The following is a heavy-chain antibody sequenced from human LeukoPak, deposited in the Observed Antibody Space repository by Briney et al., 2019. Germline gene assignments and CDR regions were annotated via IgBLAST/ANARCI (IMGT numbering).Heavy chain of an antibody. Sequence: PGGSLRLSCAASGFTFSSYGMTWVRQAPGKGLEWVSVISGSGGSTNYADSVKGRFTISRDNSKNTLYLQMNSLRAEDTAVYYCAKGVYYYDSSGYYYDYWGQGTLVTVSS. V-gene: IGHV3-23*01. J-gene: IGHJ4*02. D-gene: IGHD3-22*01. CDR3: AKGVYYYDSSGYYYDY. CDR1: GFTFSSYG. CDR2: ISGSGGST.